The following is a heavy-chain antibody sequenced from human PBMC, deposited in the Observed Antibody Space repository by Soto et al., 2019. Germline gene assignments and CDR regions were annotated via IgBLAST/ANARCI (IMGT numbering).Heavy chain of an antibody. CDR1: GYSISSINNY. J-gene: IGHJ5*02. D-gene: IGHD5-18*01. Sequence: PSETLSLTCTVSGYSISSINNYWSWIRQPPGEGLEWIGFISYSGTTSYSPSLKSRVAVSLDTSKNQFSLSLNFVTAADTAVYYCARGRGYSYGLDPWGQGSLVTVSS. V-gene: IGHV4-30-4*01. CDR2: ISYSGTT. CDR3: ARGRGYSYGLDP.